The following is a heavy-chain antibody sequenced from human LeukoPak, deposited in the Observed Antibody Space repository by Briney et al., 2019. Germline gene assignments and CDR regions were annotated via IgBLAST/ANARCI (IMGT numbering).Heavy chain of an antibody. J-gene: IGHJ4*02. CDR3: ARVGLGGEQQPDY. Sequence: GASVKVSCKASGGTFSSYVITWVRQAPGQGLEWMGGIIPIFGTANYAQKFQGRVTITTDESTSTAYMELSSLRSEDTAVYYCARVGLGGEQQPDYWGQGTLVTVSS. V-gene: IGHV1-69*05. D-gene: IGHD6-13*01. CDR1: GGTFSSYV. CDR2: IIPIFGTA.